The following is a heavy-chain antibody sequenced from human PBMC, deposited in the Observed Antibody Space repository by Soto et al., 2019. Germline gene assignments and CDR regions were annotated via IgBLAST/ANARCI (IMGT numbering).Heavy chain of an antibody. D-gene: IGHD3-10*01. V-gene: IGHV3-23*01. Sequence: EVQLLESGGGLVQPGGSLRLSCAASGFTFNNYAMTWVRQAPGKGLEWVSAISGGGDTTSYADSVKGRFTVSRDGSKNTLYLQMSSLRAEDTALYYCAKGRGGSGSLTPRVDCGGQGTLGTVSS. CDR3: AKGRGGSGSLTPRVDC. CDR1: GFTFNNYA. CDR2: ISGGGDTT. J-gene: IGHJ4*02.